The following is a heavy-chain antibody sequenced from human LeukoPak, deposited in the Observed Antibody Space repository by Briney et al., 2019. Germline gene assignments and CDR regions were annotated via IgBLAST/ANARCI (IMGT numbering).Heavy chain of an antibody. CDR1: GGSISSSDYY. V-gene: IGHV4-39*01. CDR3: ARPGYCSSTSCYTGDTPFDP. CDR2: IYYGGST. J-gene: IGHJ5*02. D-gene: IGHD2-2*02. Sequence: SETLSLTCTVSGGSISSSDYYWGWIRQPPGKGLEWIGSIYYGGSTYYNPSLKRRVTISVDTSMNQFSLKLSFVTTADTAVYYCARPGYCSSTSCYTGDTPFDPWGQGTLVTVSS.